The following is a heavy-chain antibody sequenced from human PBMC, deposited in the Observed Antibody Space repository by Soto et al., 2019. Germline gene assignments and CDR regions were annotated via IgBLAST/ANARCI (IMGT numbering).Heavy chain of an antibody. CDR3: ARGKEAYSGWPY. V-gene: IGHV3-21*01. CDR2: ISSSSSYI. CDR1: GFTFSSYS. J-gene: IGHJ4*02. D-gene: IGHD6-19*01. Sequence: PGGSLRLSCASSGFTFSSYSMNWVRQAPGKGLEWVSSISSSSSYIYYADSVKGRFTISRDNAKNSLYLQMNSLRAEDTAVYHCARGKEAYSGWPYWGQGTLVTVSS.